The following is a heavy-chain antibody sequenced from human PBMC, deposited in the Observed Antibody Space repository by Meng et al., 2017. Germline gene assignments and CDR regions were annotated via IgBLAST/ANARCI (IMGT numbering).Heavy chain of an antibody. Sequence: GAEQKRHVASVKLFCKESGYTFHSYEWHWVRQAPGQGLEWMGIINPSGGSTSYAQKFQGRVTMTRDTSTSTVYMELSSLRSEDTAVYYCARTNCSGGSCYSFHFDYWGQGTLVTVSS. CDR2: INPSGGST. V-gene: IGHV1-46*02. CDR1: GYTFHSYE. CDR3: ARTNCSGGSCYSFHFDY. J-gene: IGHJ4*02. D-gene: IGHD2-15*01.